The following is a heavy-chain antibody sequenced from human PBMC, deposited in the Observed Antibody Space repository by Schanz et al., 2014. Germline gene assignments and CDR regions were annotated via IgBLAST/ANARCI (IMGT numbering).Heavy chain of an antibody. Sequence: QVQLVQSGPEVKKPGSSVKVSCQAFGDTFSKYNIMWVRQVPGQGLEWQGRIMPLRGIGNNAWKFQDRLTITADKSMNITYMELSSLGTEDTAVYYCTRLRRADPNGFDVWGQGTTVTVS. CDR2: IMPLRGIG. V-gene: IGHV1-69*02. D-gene: IGHD6-19*01. J-gene: IGHJ6*02. CDR3: TRLRRADPNGFDV. CDR1: GDTFSKYN.